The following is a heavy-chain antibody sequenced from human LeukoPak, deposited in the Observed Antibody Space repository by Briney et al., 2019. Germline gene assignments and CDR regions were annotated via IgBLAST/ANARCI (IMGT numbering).Heavy chain of an antibody. CDR2: FDPEDGER. Sequence: ASVNVSCKASGYTLTELSMHWVRQAPGKGLEWMGGFDPEDGERIYAQKFQGRVTMTEDTSTDTAYMELSSLRSEDTAVYYCATSPQGRADYWGQGTLVTVSS. CDR1: GYTLTELS. V-gene: IGHV1-24*01. CDR3: ATSPQGRADY. J-gene: IGHJ4*02.